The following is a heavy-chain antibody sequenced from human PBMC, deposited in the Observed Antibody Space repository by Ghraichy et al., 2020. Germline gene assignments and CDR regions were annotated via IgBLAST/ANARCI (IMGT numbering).Heavy chain of an antibody. Sequence: SETLSLTCAVYGGSFSGYYWSWIRQPPGKGLEWIGEINHSGSTNYNPSLKSRVTISVDTSKNQFSLKLSSVTAADTAVYYCARVPLVTTIRYFDYWGQGTTVTVSS. CDR2: INHSGST. J-gene: IGHJ4*02. V-gene: IGHV4-34*01. CDR1: GGSFSGYY. CDR3: ARVPLVTTIRYFDY. D-gene: IGHD4-11*01.